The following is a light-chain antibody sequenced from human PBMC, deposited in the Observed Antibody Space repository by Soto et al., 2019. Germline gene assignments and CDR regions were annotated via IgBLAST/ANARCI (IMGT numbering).Light chain of an antibody. CDR2: DSN. CDR1: SSNIGSNY. V-gene: IGLV1-51*01. J-gene: IGLJ7*01. CDR3: GAWDTSLTAAV. Sequence: QPVLTQPPSVSAAPGQKVTISCSGSSSNIGSNYVSWYQHLPGTAPKLLIYDSNRRPSGIPDRFSGSKSGTSATLGITGLQTGDEAVYYCGAWDTSLTAAVFGGGTQLTVL.